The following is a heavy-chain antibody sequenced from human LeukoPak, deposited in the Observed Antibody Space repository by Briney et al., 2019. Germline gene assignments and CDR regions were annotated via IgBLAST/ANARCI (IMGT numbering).Heavy chain of an antibody. J-gene: IGHJ4*02. D-gene: IGHD3-10*01. CDR3: TTDLGTYYHGSQRLIPIDY. V-gene: IGHV3-15*01. CDR2: IKSKTDGETT. Sequence: PGGSLSLSCVHSGFTFTNAWMSWVRQAPGKGLEWIGRIKSKTDGETTNYAEPVRGRFPISRDDSKSAVYLQMNSLKIEDTAVYYCTTDLGTYYHGSQRLIPIDYWGQGTLVTVSS. CDR1: GFTFTNAW.